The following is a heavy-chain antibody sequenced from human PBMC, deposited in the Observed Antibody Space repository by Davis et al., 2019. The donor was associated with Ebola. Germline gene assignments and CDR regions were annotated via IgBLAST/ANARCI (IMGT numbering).Heavy chain of an antibody. CDR3: ARRVVVAATRIDY. CDR1: GGSISSTIYY. J-gene: IGHJ4*02. V-gene: IGHV4-39*01. Sequence: SETLSLTCSVSGGSISSTIYYWGWIRQSPGKGLEWIGNIYYSGRTYYNPSLESRVTISVDTSQNQFSLKLSSVTAADTAVYYCARRVVVAATRIDYWGQGTLVTVSS. D-gene: IGHD2-15*01. CDR2: IYYSGRT.